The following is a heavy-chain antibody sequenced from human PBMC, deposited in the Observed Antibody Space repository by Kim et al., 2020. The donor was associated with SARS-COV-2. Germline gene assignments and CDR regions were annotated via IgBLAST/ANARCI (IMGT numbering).Heavy chain of an antibody. CDR2: VYYTGST. J-gene: IGHJ4*02. Sequence: SETLSLTCTVSGASISSSGYYWGWIRQPPGKGLEWIGCVYYTGSTYYNPSPKSRVTIAVDTSKNQLSLKLSSVTAADTAVYYCARHFRGTFIRFLGLFRFVYWGQGTLVTDSS. V-gene: IGHV4-39*01. CDR1: GASISSSGYY. CDR3: ARHFRGTFIRFLGLFRFVY. D-gene: IGHD3-22*01.